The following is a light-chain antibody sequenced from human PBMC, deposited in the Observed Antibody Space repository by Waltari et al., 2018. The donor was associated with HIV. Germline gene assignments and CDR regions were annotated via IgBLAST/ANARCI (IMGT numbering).Light chain of an antibody. CDR1: ISNIGGHT. V-gene: IGLV1-44*01. CDR2: SNN. J-gene: IGLJ2*01. CDR3: AAWDANLNGRL. Sequence: QSVLTQSPSASGTPGPRVTISCSGSISNIGGHTVSWYQHLPGTAPKLLIDSNNRRPSGVPDRFSGSKSGTSASLAISGLQSEDEADYYCAAWDANLNGRLFGGGTKLTVL.